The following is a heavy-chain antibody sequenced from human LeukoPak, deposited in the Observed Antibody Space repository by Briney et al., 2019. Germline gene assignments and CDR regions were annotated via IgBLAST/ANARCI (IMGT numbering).Heavy chain of an antibody. CDR3: ARDPVGATTPFDY. J-gene: IGHJ4*02. D-gene: IGHD1-26*01. CDR1: GGSISSYY. CDR2: IYYSGST. V-gene: IGHV4-59*12. Sequence: PSETLSLTCTVSGGSISSYYWSWIRQPPGKGLEWIGYIYYSGSTNYNPSLKSRVTISVDTSKNQFSLKLSSVTAADTAVYYCARDPVGATTPFDYWGQGTLVTVSS.